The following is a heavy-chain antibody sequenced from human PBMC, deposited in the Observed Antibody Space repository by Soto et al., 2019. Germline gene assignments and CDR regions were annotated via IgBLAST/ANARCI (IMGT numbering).Heavy chain of an antibody. Sequence: GESLKISCKGSGNSFTTYWIGWVRQMPGKGLEWMGIIYLGDSDTRYSPSFQGQVTISVDKSISTAYLQWSSLKASDTAMYYCASQGSSGYYLAFDYWGQGTLVTSPQ. V-gene: IGHV5-51*01. D-gene: IGHD3-22*01. CDR1: GNSFTTYW. CDR2: IYLGDSDT. CDR3: ASQGSSGYYLAFDY. J-gene: IGHJ4*02.